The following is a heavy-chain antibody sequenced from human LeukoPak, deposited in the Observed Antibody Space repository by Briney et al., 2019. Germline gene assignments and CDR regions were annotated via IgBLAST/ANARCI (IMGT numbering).Heavy chain of an antibody. V-gene: IGHV3-11*01. CDR3: ARDKSNKGHDC. J-gene: IGHJ4*02. Sequence: GGSLRLSCAASGFTLSDYYMTWVGQAPGRGGEGVSYVGNGGSDIMLYRDSVKGRFTVFRDYAKNSLYLQMNSLRAEHTAVYYCARDKSNKGHDCWGQGTLVTVSS. CDR1: GFTLSDYY. CDR2: VGNGGSDIM.